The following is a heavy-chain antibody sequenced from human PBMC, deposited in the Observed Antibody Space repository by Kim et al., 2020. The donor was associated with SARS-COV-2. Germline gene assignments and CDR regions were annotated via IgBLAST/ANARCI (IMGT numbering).Heavy chain of an antibody. D-gene: IGHD3-10*01. V-gene: IGHV4-4*09. Sequence: PPLKGRVTISVDTSKNQFSLKLSSVTAADTAVYYCGAQGNYYGSGSSVDYWGQGTLVTVSS. CDR3: GAQGNYYGSGSSVDY. J-gene: IGHJ4*02.